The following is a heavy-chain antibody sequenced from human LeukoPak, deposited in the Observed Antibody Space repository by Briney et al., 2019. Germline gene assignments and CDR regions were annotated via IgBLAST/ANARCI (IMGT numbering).Heavy chain of an antibody. J-gene: IGHJ4*02. V-gene: IGHV4-59*01. CDR2: MHPGGTT. D-gene: IGHD3-10*02. Sequence: PSETLSLTCSVFADSMNNYYWTWIRQHPAKGLEWVGNMHPGGTTKFHPSLEGRVTMSIDTSNKQFSLRLRSVTAADTATYYCAKTGSLFGRFLDHWGPGALVIVSS. CDR1: ADSMNNYY. CDR3: AKTGSLFGRFLDH.